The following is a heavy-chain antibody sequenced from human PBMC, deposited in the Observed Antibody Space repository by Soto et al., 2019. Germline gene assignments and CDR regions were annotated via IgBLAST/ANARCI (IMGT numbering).Heavy chain of an antibody. J-gene: IGHJ4*02. CDR2: IYWDDDK. V-gene: IGHV2-5*02. D-gene: IGHD3-3*01. CDR1: GFSLTTSGVG. CDR3: AHRILRTVFGLVTTTAIYFDF. Sequence: QITLNESGPPVVKPAETLTLTCTFSGFSLTTSGVGVGWIRQSPGKPPKWLALIYWDDDKRYSASLKSRLTITKDTSKNQVVLTMASVDPADTATYYCAHRILRTVFGLVTTTAIYFDFWGQGTPVVVSS.